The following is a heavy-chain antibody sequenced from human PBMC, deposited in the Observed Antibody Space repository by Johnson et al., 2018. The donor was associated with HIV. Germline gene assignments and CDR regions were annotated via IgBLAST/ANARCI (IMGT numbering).Heavy chain of an antibody. CDR2: IFSVGNT. D-gene: IGHD5-18*01. Sequence: VQLVESGGGLVQSGESLRLSCAASGITVNTNYMSWVRRAPGKGLEWVSVIFSVGNTYYADSVKGRFTISRDNSRNMLYLQMNSLRPEDTAVYYCARDGRDLVTRGCFDVWGPGTVVTVSS. CDR1: GITVNTNY. CDR3: ARDGRDLVTRGCFDV. J-gene: IGHJ3*01. V-gene: IGHV3-66*02.